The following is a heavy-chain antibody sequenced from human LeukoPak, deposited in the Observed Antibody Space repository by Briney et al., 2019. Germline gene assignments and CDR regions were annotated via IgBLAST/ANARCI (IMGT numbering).Heavy chain of an antibody. V-gene: IGHV1-2*02. CDR1: GYTFTGYY. CDR2: INPNSGGT. CDR3: ARGGVVPAAIADYYGMDV. J-gene: IGHJ6*02. Sequence: ASVKVSCKASGYTFTGYYMHWVRQAPGQGLEWMGWINPNSGGTNYAQKFQGRVTMTRDTSISTAYMELSSLRSEDTAVYYCARGGVVPAAIADYYGMDVWGQGTTVTVSS. D-gene: IGHD2-2*02.